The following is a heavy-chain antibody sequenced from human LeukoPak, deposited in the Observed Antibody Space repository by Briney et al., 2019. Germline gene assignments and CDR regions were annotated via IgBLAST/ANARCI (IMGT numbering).Heavy chain of an antibody. Sequence: GGSLRLSCAASGFTFSSYGMHWVRQTPGKGLEWVATIRYDGRSIYYADSVKGRLTISRHNSKSTLYLQMSSLRAEDTAVYYCARDAYSRPTNWFDPWGQGTLVTVSS. CDR2: IRYDGRSI. J-gene: IGHJ5*02. CDR1: GFTFSSYG. D-gene: IGHD4-11*01. CDR3: ARDAYSRPTNWFDP. V-gene: IGHV3-30*02.